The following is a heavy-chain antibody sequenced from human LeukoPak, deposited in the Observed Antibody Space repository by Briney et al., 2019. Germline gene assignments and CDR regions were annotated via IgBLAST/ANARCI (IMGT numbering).Heavy chain of an antibody. CDR1: EFPFSSYG. D-gene: IGHD6-25*01. CDR3: ARDLSAAFDF. Sequence: GGSLRLSCAASEFPFSSYGMHWVRQAPGKGLEWVARLVYDARSDYVNSVKGRFSISRDDSKNTLFLDMSNLRVEDTALYYCARDLSAAFDFWGQGVLVTVSS. J-gene: IGHJ4*02. CDR2: LVYDARS. V-gene: IGHV3-33*01.